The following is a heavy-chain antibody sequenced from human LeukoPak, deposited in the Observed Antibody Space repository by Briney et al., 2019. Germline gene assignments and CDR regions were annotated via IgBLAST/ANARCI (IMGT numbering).Heavy chain of an antibody. J-gene: IGHJ4*02. D-gene: IGHD3-10*01. CDR3: AREKLLWFGGLWDDFEFGN. Sequence: GASVKVSCKAAGYTFTGYYMHWVRQAPGQGLEWMGWINPNNGGTNYAQKFQGRVTMTRDTSISTAYMELSRLRSDDTAVYYCAREKLLWFGGLWDDFEFGNWGQGTLVTVSS. CDR2: INPNNGGT. V-gene: IGHV1-2*02. CDR1: GYTFTGYY.